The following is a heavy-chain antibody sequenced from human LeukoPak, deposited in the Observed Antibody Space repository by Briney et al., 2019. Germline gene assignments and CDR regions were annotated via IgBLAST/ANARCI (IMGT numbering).Heavy chain of an antibody. CDR2: ISSGGSTK. CDR3: ARFYGSSLYYYYSMDV. J-gene: IGHJ6*03. D-gene: IGHD6-13*01. Sequence: GGSLRLSCAASGFTFSSHEMNWVRQAPGKGLEWISYISSGGSTKYYADSVKDRFTISRDNAKNSLYLQLTNVRAEDTGLYYCARFYGSSLYYYYSMDVWGKGNTVSVSS. CDR1: GFTFSSHE. V-gene: IGHV3-48*03.